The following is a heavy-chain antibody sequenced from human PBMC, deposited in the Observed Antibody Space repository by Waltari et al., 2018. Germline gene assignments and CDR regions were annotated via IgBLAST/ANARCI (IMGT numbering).Heavy chain of an antibody. CDR1: GGSLSRYF. V-gene: IGHV4-4*07. D-gene: IGHD1-26*01. Sequence: QVQLQESGPGLAKPSETLSLTCPVPGGSLSRYFWSWIRPPAGKGLAWIGRIYTNGNTRYNPSLNSRVTMSVDTSKNQFSLNLNSLTAADTAVYYCARGGGALGWIGFDPWGQGTLVTVSS. CDR3: ARGGGALGWIGFDP. J-gene: IGHJ5*02. CDR2: IYTNGNT.